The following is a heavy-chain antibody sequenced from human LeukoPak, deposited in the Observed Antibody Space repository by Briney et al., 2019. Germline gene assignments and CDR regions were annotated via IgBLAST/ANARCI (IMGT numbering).Heavy chain of an antibody. J-gene: IGHJ6*03. CDR3: ARGGCRDCYYYYYYMDV. CDR2: IYHSGST. D-gene: IGHD3/OR15-3a*01. CDR1: GGSISSGGYY. Sequence: RLSETLSLTCTVSGGSISSGGYYWSWIRQPPGKGLEWIGYIYHSGSTYYNPSLKSRVTISVDRSKNQFSLKLSSVTAADTAVYYCARGGCRDCYYYYYYMDVWGKGTTVTVSS. V-gene: IGHV4-30-2*01.